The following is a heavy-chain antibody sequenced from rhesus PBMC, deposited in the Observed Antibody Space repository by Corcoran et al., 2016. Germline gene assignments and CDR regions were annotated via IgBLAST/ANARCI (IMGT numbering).Heavy chain of an antibody. J-gene: IGHJ4*01. Sequence: QLQLQESGPGLVKPSETLSLTCAVSGGSIRSNYWSWIRQPPGKGLVWIGRISGSGGNTEYNPSLKSRVSISTVTSKNQFSLKLSSVTAADTAVFYGARRRCSWNYLDYWGQGVLGTVSS. CDR2: ISGSGGNT. CDR1: GGSIRSNY. CDR3: ARRRCSWNYLDY. V-gene: IGHV4-173*01. D-gene: IGHD6-25*01.